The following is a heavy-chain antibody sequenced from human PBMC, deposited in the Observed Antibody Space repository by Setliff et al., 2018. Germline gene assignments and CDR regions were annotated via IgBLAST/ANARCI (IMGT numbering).Heavy chain of an antibody. D-gene: IGHD1-26*01. CDR1: GFTFSDYY. Sequence: PGRSLRLSRETSGFTFSDYYMSWIRQATGKGLEWVSYITSSGTTTFYTDSVKGRFAISRDNARNSLSPQMNSLRVEDTAVYSFARDGYPGTSWGQGNLVTVSS. CDR3: ARDGYPGTS. J-gene: IGHJ5*02. CDR2: ITSSGTTT. V-gene: IGHV3-11*01.